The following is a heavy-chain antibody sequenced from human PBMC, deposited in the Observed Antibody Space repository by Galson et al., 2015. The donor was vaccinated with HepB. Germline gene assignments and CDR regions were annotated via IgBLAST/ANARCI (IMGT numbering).Heavy chain of an antibody. CDR1: GYIFSLSD. V-gene: IGHV1-8*02. Sequence: SVKVSCKASGYIFSLSDINWVRQASGQGLEWIGWMDPNSGNTGFAQNFQGRLSLTSDTSISTAYMELSSLRSDDTAVYYCARGERGYPYGTAYAYQYYMEVWGEGTSVIVSS. CDR3: ARGERGYPYGTAYAYQYYMEV. J-gene: IGHJ6*03. CDR2: MDPNSGNT. D-gene: IGHD5-12*01.